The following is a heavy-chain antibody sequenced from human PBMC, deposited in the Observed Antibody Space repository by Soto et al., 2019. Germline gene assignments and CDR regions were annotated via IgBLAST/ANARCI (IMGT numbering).Heavy chain of an antibody. Sequence: QVQLVQSGAEVKKPGASVKVSCKASGYTFTSYYMHWVRQAPGQGLEWMGIINPSGGSTSYAPKFQGRVTMTRDTSTSTVYMELSSLRSEDTAVYYCARAIGDYYDSSGYYSHNDYWGQGTLVTVSS. D-gene: IGHD3-22*01. CDR3: ARAIGDYYDSSGYYSHNDY. J-gene: IGHJ4*02. V-gene: IGHV1-46*01. CDR2: INPSGGST. CDR1: GYTFTSYY.